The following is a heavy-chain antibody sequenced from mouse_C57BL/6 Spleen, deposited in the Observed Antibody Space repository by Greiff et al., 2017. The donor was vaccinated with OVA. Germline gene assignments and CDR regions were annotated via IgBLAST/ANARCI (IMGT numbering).Heavy chain of an antibody. CDR3: ARTLYGRDYFDY. Sequence: VQLQQSGPELVKPGASVKIPCNASGYTFTDYNMDWVKQSHGKSLEWIGDINPNNGGTIYNQKFKGKATLTVDKSSSTAYMELRSLTSEDTAVYYCARTLYGRDYFDYWGQGTTLTVSS. CDR2: INPNNGGT. D-gene: IGHD1-1*01. V-gene: IGHV1-18*01. J-gene: IGHJ2*01. CDR1: GYTFTDYN.